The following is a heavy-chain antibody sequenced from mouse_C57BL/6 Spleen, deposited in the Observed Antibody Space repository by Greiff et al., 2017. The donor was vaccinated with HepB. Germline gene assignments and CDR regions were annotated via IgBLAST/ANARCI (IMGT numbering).Heavy chain of an antibody. V-gene: IGHV1-82*01. CDR3: AIYLLYYYAMDY. Sequence: QVQLQQSGPELVKPGASVKISCKASGYAFSSSWMNWVKQRPGKGLEWIGRIYPGDGDTNYNGKFKGKATLTADKSSSTAYMQLSSLTSEDSAVYFCAIYLLYYYAMDYWGQGTSVTVSS. CDR2: IYPGDGDT. CDR1: GYAFSSSW. D-gene: IGHD2-10*01. J-gene: IGHJ4*01.